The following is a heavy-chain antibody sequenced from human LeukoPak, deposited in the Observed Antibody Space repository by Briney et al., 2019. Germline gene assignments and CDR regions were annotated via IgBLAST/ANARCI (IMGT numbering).Heavy chain of an antibody. J-gene: IGHJ4*02. CDR3: ATLATDYSGSGSYYSFDY. CDR2: IYYSGST. Sequence: SETLSLTCTVSGGSISSYYWSWIRQPPGKGLEWIGYIYYSGSTNYNPSLRSRVTISVDTSKNQFSPKLSSVTAADTAVYYCATLATDYSGSGSYYSFDYWGQGTLVTVSS. CDR1: GGSISSYY. D-gene: IGHD3-10*01. V-gene: IGHV4-59*08.